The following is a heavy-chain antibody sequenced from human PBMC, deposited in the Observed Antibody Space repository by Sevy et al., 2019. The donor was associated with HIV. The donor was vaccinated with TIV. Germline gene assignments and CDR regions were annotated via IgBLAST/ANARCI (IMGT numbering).Heavy chain of an antibody. CDR3: AKDLYYDTSLFDY. D-gene: IGHD3-22*01. CDR2: IYGTGGVT. J-gene: IGHJ4*02. CDR1: GFTFANYA. V-gene: IGHV3-23*01. Sequence: GGSLGLSCKPSGFTFANYAMNWVRQAPGKGLEWVSIIYGTGGVTYYADSVKGRFTISRDNSKNTLYLQMNSLRAEDTALYYCAKDLYYDTSLFDYWGQGIRVTVSS.